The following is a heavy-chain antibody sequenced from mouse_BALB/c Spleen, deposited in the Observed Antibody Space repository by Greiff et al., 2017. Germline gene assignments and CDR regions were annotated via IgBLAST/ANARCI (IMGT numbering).Heavy chain of an antibody. CDR1: GYTFSSYW. D-gene: IGHD1-1*01. V-gene: IGHV1-9*01. Sequence: QVQLQQSGAELMKPGASVKISCKATGYTFSSYWIEWVKQRPGHGLEWIGEILPGSGSTHYNEKFKGKATFTADTSSNTAYMQLSTLTSEVSAVYRCANYGSSDYWGQGTTLTVSS. CDR3: ANYGSSDY. CDR2: ILPGSGST. J-gene: IGHJ2*01.